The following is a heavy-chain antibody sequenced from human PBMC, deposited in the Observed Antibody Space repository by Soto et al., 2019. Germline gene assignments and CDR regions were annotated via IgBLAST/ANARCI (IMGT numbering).Heavy chain of an antibody. CDR2: TSFDGRYQ. D-gene: IGHD6-19*01. CDR1: GFTFSIYA. Sequence: GGSLRLSCAASGFTFSIYAMHWVRQTPGKGLEWVAVTSFDGRYQYYADSVKGRFTISRDNSKNTLYLQVNSLRAEDTAVYYCARDRSAVAGDYYYYYGMDVWGQGTTVTVSS. CDR3: ARDRSAVAGDYYYYYGMDV. V-gene: IGHV3-30*04. J-gene: IGHJ6*02.